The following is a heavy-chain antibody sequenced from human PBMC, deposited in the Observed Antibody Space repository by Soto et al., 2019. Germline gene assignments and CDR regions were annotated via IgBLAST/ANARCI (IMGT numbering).Heavy chain of an antibody. J-gene: IGHJ6*02. CDR2: ISAYNGDI. D-gene: IGHD5-12*01. Sequence: QVPLVQSGVEVKKPGASVKVSCKASGYNFNNYGISWVRQAPGQGLEWMGWISAYNGDINYAQNLQGRVTMTTDTSTSTAYMELRSLRSDDTAVYYCARSGRTNYYYGLDVWGQGTTVTVSS. CDR1: GYNFNNYG. V-gene: IGHV1-18*01. CDR3: ARSGRTNYYYGLDV.